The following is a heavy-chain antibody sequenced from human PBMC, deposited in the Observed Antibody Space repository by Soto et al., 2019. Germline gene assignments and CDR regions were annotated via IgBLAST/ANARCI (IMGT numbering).Heavy chain of an antibody. CDR2: INPNSGGT. D-gene: IGHD3-10*01. CDR1: GETLAGYD. CDR3: ARGRLVRGVKRLDWFDP. J-gene: IGHJ5*02. V-gene: IGHV1-2*02. Sequence: PVKIAREASGETLAGYDVHWVRQAPGQGLEWMGWINPNSGGTNYVQKFQGRVTLTRDTSISTAYMELSRLRYDDTAVYYCARGRLVRGVKRLDWFDPWGQGTLVTVSS.